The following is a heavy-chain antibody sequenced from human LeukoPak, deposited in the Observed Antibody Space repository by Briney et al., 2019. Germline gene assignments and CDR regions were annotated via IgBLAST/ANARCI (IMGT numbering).Heavy chain of an antibody. V-gene: IGHV4-59*01. Sequence: SGTLSLTCTVSGGSISSYYWSWIRQPPGKGLEWIGYIYYSGSTNYNPSLKSRVTISVDTSKNQFSLKLSSVTAADTAVYYCARVGDCGGDCSHFDYWGQGTLVTVSS. CDR3: ARVGDCGGDCSHFDY. D-gene: IGHD2-21*02. CDR2: IYYSGST. J-gene: IGHJ4*02. CDR1: GGSISSYY.